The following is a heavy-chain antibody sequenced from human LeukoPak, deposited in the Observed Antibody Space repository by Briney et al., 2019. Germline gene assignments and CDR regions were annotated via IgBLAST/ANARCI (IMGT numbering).Heavy chain of an antibody. CDR1: GFTFSSYG. CDR3: ARGFGYFDY. CDR2: IWYVGSNK. J-gene: IGHJ4*02. D-gene: IGHD3-10*01. Sequence: GRSLRLSCAASGFTFSSYGMHWVRQAPGKGLEWVAVIWYVGSNKYYADSVKGRFTISRDNSKNTLYLQMNSLRAEDTAVYYCARGFGYFDYWGQGTLVTVSS. V-gene: IGHV3-33*01.